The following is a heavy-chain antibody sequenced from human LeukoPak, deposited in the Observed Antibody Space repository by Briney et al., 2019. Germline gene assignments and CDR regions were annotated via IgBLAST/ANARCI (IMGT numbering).Heavy chain of an antibody. V-gene: IGHV1-18*01. CDR3: ARDLDEDNVVVPAATLYGMDV. Sequence: ASVKVSCKASGYTFTSYGISWVRQAPGQGLEWMGWISAYNGNTNYAQKLQGRVTMTTDTSTSTAYMELRSLRSDDTAVYYCARDLDEDNVVVPAATLYGMDVWGQGTTVTVSS. D-gene: IGHD2-2*01. CDR2: ISAYNGNT. CDR1: GYTFTSYG. J-gene: IGHJ6*02.